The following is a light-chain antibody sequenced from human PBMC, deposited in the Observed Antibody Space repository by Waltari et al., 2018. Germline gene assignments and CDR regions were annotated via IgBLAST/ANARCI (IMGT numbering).Light chain of an antibody. J-gene: IGKJ5*01. CDR2: FGS. CDR3: MQALQTSIT. Sequence: EIVLTQSPLSLPVTLGEPASISCMSSQSLLHSNGYAYLDWYVQRPGLPPRLLIYFGSSRASGVPDRFSGSVSVTDFTLKISKVEAEDVGVYYCMQALQTSITFGQGTRLEIK. V-gene: IGKV2-28*01. CDR1: QSLLHSNGYAY.